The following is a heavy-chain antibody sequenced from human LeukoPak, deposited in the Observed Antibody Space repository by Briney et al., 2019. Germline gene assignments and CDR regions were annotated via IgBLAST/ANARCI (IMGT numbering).Heavy chain of an antibody. J-gene: IGHJ5*02. V-gene: IGHV4-34*01. CDR1: GGSFSGYY. CDR2: IDHSGST. D-gene: IGHD3-10*01. CDR3: ARGRYYYSSGSSGNWFDP. Sequence: PSETLSLTCAVYGGSFSGYYWSWIRQPPGKGLEWIGEIDHSGSTNYNPSLKSRVTISVDTSKNQFSLKLSSVTAADTAVYYCARGRYYYSSGSSGNWFDPWGQGTLVTVSS.